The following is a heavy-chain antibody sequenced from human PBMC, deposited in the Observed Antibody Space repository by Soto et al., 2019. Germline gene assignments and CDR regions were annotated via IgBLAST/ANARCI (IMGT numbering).Heavy chain of an antibody. D-gene: IGHD3-22*01. J-gene: IGHJ4*02. CDR2: IKSKTDGGTT. V-gene: IGHV3-15*01. Sequence: GGSLRLSCAASGFTFSNAWMSWVRQAPGKGLEWVGRIKSKTDGGTTDYAAPVKGRFTISRDDSKNTLYLQMNSLKTEDTAVYYCTTDYYDSSGYLDYWGQGTLVTVSS. CDR3: TTDYYDSSGYLDY. CDR1: GFTFSNAW.